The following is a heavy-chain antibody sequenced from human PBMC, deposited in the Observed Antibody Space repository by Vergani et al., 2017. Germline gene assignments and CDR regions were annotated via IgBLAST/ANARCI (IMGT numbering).Heavy chain of an antibody. CDR1: GFTFSSYG. Sequence: QVQLVESGGGVVQPGRSLRLSCAASGFTFSSYGMHWVRQAPGKGLEWVAVIWYDGSNKYYADSVKGRFTISRDNSKNTLYLQMNSLRAEDTAVYYCAREPTIAAAGTFGYWGQGTLVTVSS. CDR3: AREPTIAAAGTFGY. V-gene: IGHV3-33*01. D-gene: IGHD6-13*01. CDR2: IWYDGSNK. J-gene: IGHJ4*02.